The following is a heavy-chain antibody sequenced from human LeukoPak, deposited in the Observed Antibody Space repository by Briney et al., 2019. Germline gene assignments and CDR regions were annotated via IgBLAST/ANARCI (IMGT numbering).Heavy chain of an antibody. CDR1: GGSFSGYY. Sequence: PSETLSLTCAAYGGSFSGYYWSWIRQPPGKGLVWIGEINHTGSTSYNPSLKSRVTISVDTSKNQFSLKLTSVTAADTAVYYCARRWGRLGFDYWGQGTLVTVSS. V-gene: IGHV4-34*01. D-gene: IGHD6-19*01. J-gene: IGHJ4*02. CDR3: ARRWGRLGFDY. CDR2: INHTGST.